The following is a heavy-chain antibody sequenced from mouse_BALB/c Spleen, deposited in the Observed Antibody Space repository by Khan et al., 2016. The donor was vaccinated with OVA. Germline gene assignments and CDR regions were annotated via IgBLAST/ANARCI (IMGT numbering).Heavy chain of an antibody. CDR3: ATSYYYGYYFDY. D-gene: IGHD1-1*01. V-gene: IGHV5-17*02. J-gene: IGHJ2*01. CDR1: GFTFSSYG. CDR2: ISGDSSTI. Sequence: EVKMVESGGGLVQPGGSRKLSCAASGFTFSSYGMHWVRQAPEKGLEWVAYISGDSSTIYYTDTVKGRFTISRDNPKNTLSRQMTSLMSEDTAMYYCATSYYYGYYFDYWGPGTTLTVSS.